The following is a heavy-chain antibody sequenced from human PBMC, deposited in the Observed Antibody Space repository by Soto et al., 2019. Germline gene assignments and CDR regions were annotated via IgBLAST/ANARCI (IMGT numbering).Heavy chain of an antibody. J-gene: IGHJ4*02. Sequence: QVQLVQSGAEVKKPGASVKVSCKASGYTFTNFGISWVRQAPGQGLEWMGWISAYTVNTNYALNFQGRVTMPADRTTSTAYTALRSLRSVESTVYSCARGGTPSDYWGPRTPVTGSS. V-gene: IGHV1-18*01. CDR3: ARGGTPSDY. D-gene: IGHD2-15*01. CDR1: GYTFTNFG. CDR2: ISAYTVNT.